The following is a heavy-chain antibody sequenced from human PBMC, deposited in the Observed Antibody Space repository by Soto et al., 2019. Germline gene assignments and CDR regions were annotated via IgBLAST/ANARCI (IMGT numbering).Heavy chain of an antibody. D-gene: IGHD5-18*01. CDR2: IKQDGTEK. CDR3: ARTKYSYGSRFGMDV. Sequence: GGSLRLSCAASGFTFSSYWMTWVRQAPGKGLEWVANIKQDGTEKYYVDSVKGRFTISRDNAKKSLGLQMNSLRAEDTAVYYCARTKYSYGSRFGMDVWGQGTTVTVSS. J-gene: IGHJ6*02. V-gene: IGHV3-7*01. CDR1: GFTFSSYW.